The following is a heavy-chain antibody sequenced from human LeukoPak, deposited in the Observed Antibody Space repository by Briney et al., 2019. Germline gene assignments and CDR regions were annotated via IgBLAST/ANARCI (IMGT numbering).Heavy chain of an antibody. J-gene: IGHJ4*02. D-gene: IGHD3-10*01. V-gene: IGHV3-23*01. Sequence: GGSLRLSCAASGFRFNTYWMSWVRQAPGQGLEWVSAISTSGERTYYADSVKGHFTISRDNSKNTLYLQMNSLRAEDTAIYFCAKGSGNGYGSGPFDYWGQGTLVTVSS. CDR2: ISTSGERT. CDR1: GFRFNTYW. CDR3: AKGSGNGYGSGPFDY.